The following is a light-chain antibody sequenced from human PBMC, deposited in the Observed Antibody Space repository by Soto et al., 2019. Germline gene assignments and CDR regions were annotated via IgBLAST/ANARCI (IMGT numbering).Light chain of an antibody. J-gene: IGKJ4*01. CDR3: QQYAGSPT. V-gene: IGKV3-20*01. CDR2: GAS. Sequence: ETVLTQSPGTLSLSPGERATLSCRASESVSSSYLAWYQQKPGQAPRLLIYGASSRATGIPDRFSGSGSGTDFTLTISRLEPEDFAVYYCQQYAGSPTFGGGTKVEIK. CDR1: ESVSSSY.